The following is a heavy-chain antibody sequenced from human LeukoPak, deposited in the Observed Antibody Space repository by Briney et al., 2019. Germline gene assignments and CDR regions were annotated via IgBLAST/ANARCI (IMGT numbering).Heavy chain of an antibody. CDR3: VRDREIAAAADQNWYFDL. D-gene: IGHD6-13*01. Sequence: GASVKVSCKASGYTFTSYYMHWVRQAPGQGLEWMGIINPSGGSTSYAQKFQGRVTMTRDKSTSTVYMELSSLRSEDTAVYYCVRDREIAAAADQNWYFDLWGRGTLVTVSS. V-gene: IGHV1-46*01. CDR1: GYTFTSYY. J-gene: IGHJ2*01. CDR2: INPSGGST.